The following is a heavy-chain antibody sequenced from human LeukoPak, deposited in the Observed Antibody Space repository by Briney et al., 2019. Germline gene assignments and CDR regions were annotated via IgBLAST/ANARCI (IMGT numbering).Heavy chain of an antibody. Sequence: SETLSLTCSVSGGSIGSSFWNWIRQPPGKGLEWIGHVFHTGSARYNPSLTSRVTISVDTSNNQFSLTLHSVTAADTAIYYCARRLRAESDASPNNWIGPWGEGALVSASS. D-gene: IGHD3-16*01. CDR1: GGSIGSSF. V-gene: IGHV4-59*08. J-gene: IGHJ5*02. CDR2: VFHTGSA. CDR3: ARRLRAESDASPNNWIGP.